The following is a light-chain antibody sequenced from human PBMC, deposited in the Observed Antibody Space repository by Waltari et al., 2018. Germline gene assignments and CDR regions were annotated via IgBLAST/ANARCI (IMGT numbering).Light chain of an antibody. Sequence: QSVLTQPPSASGTPGQRVSISCSGGRSNLRSNTVNWFQQLPGTAPKLLIYNNSQRPSGVPARFSGSKSGTSASLAISGLQSEDEAAYYCATWDDSLNGWVFGGGTKLTVL. CDR3: ATWDDSLNGWV. J-gene: IGLJ3*02. V-gene: IGLV1-44*01. CDR1: RSNLRSNT. CDR2: NNS.